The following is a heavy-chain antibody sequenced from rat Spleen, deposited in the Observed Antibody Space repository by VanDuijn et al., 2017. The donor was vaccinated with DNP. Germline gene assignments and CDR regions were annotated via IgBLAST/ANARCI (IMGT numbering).Heavy chain of an antibody. Sequence: EVQLVESGGGLVQPGRSLKLSCAASGFTFSDYYMAWVRQTPTKGLEWVAYTNYAGGSTYNGDSGKGRFTISRDIAKNTLYLQMNSLRSEDTATYHCAIYFHSGDNWFGYWGQGTLVTVSS. D-gene: IGHD1-1*01. V-gene: IGHV5-20*01. CDR3: AIYFHSGDNWFGY. CDR2: TNYAGGST. CDR1: GFTFSDYY. J-gene: IGHJ3*01.